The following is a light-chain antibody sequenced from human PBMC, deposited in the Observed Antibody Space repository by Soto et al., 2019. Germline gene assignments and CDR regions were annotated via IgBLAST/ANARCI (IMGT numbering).Light chain of an antibody. CDR1: QGIASY. CDR3: QQSYSAPHT. V-gene: IGKV1-39*01. J-gene: IGKJ4*01. Sequence: DLQMTQSPSSLSASVGDRVTVTCRASQGIASYLNWHQHKPGNAPKLLIYAALNLQSGVPSRFSGSASGTDFTLTISSLQPEDFATYYCQQSYSAPHTFGGGTRVEIK. CDR2: AAL.